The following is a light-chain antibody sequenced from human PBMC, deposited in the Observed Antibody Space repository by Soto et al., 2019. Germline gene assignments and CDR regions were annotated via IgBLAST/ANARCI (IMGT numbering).Light chain of an antibody. CDR2: LEGSGSY. J-gene: IGLJ3*02. CDR1: SGHSSNV. V-gene: IGLV4-60*03. Sequence: QLVLTQSSSASASRGSSVKLTCTLSSGHSSNVIAWHQQQPGKAPRFLMKLEGSGSYNKGSGVPDRFSGSSSGADRYLTISNLQPEDEADYYCETWDTNTRVFGGGTKLTVL. CDR3: ETWDTNTRV.